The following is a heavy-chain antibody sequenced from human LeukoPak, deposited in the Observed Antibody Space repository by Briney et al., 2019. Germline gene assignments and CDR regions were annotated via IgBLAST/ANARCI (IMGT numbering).Heavy chain of an antibody. Sequence: ASVKVSCKASGYTFTSYGISWVRQAPGQGLEWMGWISAYNGNTNYAQKLQGRVTMTTDTSTSTAYMELRSLRSDDTAVYYCARVARDGYNWGLFDYWGQGTLVTVSS. D-gene: IGHD5-24*01. V-gene: IGHV1-18*01. CDR3: ARVARDGYNWGLFDY. CDR2: ISAYNGNT. CDR1: GYTFTSYG. J-gene: IGHJ4*02.